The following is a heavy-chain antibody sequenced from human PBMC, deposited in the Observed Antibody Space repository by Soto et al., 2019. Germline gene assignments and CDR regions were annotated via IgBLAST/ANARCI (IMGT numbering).Heavy chain of an antibody. Sequence: SETLSLTCTVSGVSINSGTSYWNWIRQRPGKGLESIGYIYYIRSTYYNPSLKSRLTISIDTSKNQFSLNLSSVTAADTAVYYCARDIAARGYFDYWGQGTLVTVSS. V-gene: IGHV4-31*03. D-gene: IGHD6-13*01. CDR3: ARDIAARGYFDY. CDR2: IYYIRST. CDR1: GVSINSGTSY. J-gene: IGHJ4*02.